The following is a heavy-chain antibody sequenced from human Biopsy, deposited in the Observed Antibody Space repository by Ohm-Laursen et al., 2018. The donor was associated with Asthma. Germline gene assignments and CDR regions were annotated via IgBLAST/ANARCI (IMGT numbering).Heavy chain of an antibody. J-gene: IGHJ3*01. CDR1: GCNFISFA. V-gene: IGHV1-3*04. CDR3: ARTYYDFLTGQVKDVFGV. CDR2: VNTGNGDT. Sequence: ASVKVSCKPSGCNFISFAIHWVRQAPGQRLEWMGWVNTGNGDTKYSQKFQGRVTITRDTSASTAYMELRSLRSEDTATYYCARTYYDFLTGQVKDVFGVWGQGTMVTVSS. D-gene: IGHD3-9*01.